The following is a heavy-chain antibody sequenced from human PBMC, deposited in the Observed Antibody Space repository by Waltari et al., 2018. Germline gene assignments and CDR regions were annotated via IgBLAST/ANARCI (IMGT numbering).Heavy chain of an antibody. J-gene: IGHJ5*02. CDR3: ARGGSGYYRNWFDP. V-gene: IGHV4-34*01. D-gene: IGHD3-22*01. CDR2: INDSGRT. CDR1: GGAFRGCD. Sequence: QVQLQQWGAGLLKPSETLSITCAVDGGAFRGCDWSWIRQPPGKGREWIGEINDSGRTNYNPSLKSRVTISVDTSKNQVSLKLSSVTAADTAVYYCARGGSGYYRNWFDPWGQGTLVTVSS.